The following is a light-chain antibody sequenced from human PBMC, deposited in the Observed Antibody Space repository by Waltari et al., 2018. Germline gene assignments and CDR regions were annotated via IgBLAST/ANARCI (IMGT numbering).Light chain of an antibody. V-gene: IGKV1-16*02. CDR3: LQYHYYPYT. J-gene: IGKJ2*01. Sequence: DIQMTQSPSSRSASVGDRVTITCRASQGISNYVAWFQQKPGKAPKSLIYGASSLQNGVPSKFSGSGSGTEFTLTISSLQPEDFATYFCLQYHYYPYTFGPGTTLEIK. CDR1: QGISNY. CDR2: GAS.